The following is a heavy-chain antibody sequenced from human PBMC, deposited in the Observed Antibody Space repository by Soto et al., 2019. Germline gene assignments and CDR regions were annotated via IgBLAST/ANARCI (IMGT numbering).Heavy chain of an antibody. CDR2: IYYSGST. CDR1: GWSFSSYY. J-gene: IGHJ4*02. D-gene: IGHD1-20*01. Sequence: SETLSLTCAFYGWSFSSYYWSWIRQPPGKGLEWIGYIYYSGSTNYNPSLKSRVTISVDTSKNQFSLKLSSVTAADTAVYYCGRVGGGGNNSFDYWGRGPRATVSS. V-gene: IGHV4-59*01. CDR3: GRVGGGGNNSFDY.